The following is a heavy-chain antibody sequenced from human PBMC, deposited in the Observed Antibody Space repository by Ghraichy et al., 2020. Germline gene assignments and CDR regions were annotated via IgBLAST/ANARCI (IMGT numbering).Heavy chain of an antibody. CDR3: ARGRSQAAGTRVFDY. Sequence: SQTLSLTCTVSGGSLSDYYWSWIRQPPGKGLEWIGFIYYSGSTNSNPFLKSRVTISLDTSKNQFSLKLSSVTAADTAVYYCARGRSQAAGTRVFDYWGQGSLVTVSS. V-gene: IGHV4-59*01. J-gene: IGHJ4*02. D-gene: IGHD6-13*01. CDR2: IYYSGST. CDR1: GGSLSDYY.